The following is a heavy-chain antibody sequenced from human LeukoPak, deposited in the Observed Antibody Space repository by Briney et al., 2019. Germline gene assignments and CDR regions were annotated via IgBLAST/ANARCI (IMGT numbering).Heavy chain of an antibody. CDR1: GFTFSSYA. J-gene: IGHJ1*01. V-gene: IGHV3-23*01. CDR2: ISGSGGSS. Sequence: GGSLRLSCAASGFTFSSYAMSWVRQAPGKGLEWVSAISGSGGSSYYADSVKGRFTISRGTSNSTLLLQMNSLRAEDTAVYYCARDILTGSQSRFQHWGQGTLVTVSS. CDR3: ARDILTGSQSRFQH. D-gene: IGHD3-9*01.